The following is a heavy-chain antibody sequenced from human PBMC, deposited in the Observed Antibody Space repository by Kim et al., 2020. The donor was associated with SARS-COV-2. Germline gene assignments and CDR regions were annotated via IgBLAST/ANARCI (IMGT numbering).Heavy chain of an antibody. V-gene: IGHV3-73*01. Sequence: YAASVKGRVTISRDDSKNTAYLPMNSLKTEDTAVYYCTGQGPAAIGDFDYWGQGTLVTVSS. CDR3: TGQGPAAIGDFDY. J-gene: IGHJ4*02. D-gene: IGHD2-2*01.